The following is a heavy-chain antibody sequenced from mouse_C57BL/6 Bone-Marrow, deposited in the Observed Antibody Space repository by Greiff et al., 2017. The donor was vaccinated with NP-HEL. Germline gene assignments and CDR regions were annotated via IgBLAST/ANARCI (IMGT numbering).Heavy chain of an antibody. D-gene: IGHD1-1*01. CDR2: IDPETGGT. J-gene: IGHJ3*01. V-gene: IGHV1-15*01. CDR1: GYTFTDYE. CDR3: TRGGYYGGFAY. Sequence: QVQLKESGAELVRPGASVTLSCKASGYTFTDYEMHWVKQTPVHGLEWIGAIDPETGGTAYNQKFKGKAILTADKSSSTAYMELRSLTSEDSAVYYCTRGGYYGGFAYWGQGTLVTVSA.